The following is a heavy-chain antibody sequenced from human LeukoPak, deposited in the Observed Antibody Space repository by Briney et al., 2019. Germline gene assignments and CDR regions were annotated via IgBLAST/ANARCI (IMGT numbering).Heavy chain of an antibody. CDR1: GYTFTGYY. V-gene: IGHV1-18*04. CDR3: AREEPRSITIFGVVIPNKGFDY. CDR2: ISAYNGNT. Sequence: ASVKVSCKASGYTFTGYYMHWVRQAPGQGLEWMGWISAYNGNTNYAQKLQGRVTMTTDTSTSTAYMELSRLRSDDTAVYYCAREEPRSITIFGVVIPNKGFDYWGQGTLVTVSS. J-gene: IGHJ4*02. D-gene: IGHD3-3*01.